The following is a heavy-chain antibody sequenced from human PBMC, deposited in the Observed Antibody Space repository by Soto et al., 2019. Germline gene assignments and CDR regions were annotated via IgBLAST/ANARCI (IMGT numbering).Heavy chain of an antibody. CDR3: ARYSVAGSDF. V-gene: IGHV5-51*01. CDR2: VFPGDSNV. CDR1: GYSFTTYW. J-gene: IGHJ4*02. Sequence: GEALKISCKGSGYSFTTYWIAWVRQMPGKGLEWMGIVFPGDSNVIYSPSFQGQVTISGDKSISAASLQWSSLKASDTAMYYCARYSVAGSDFWGQGTLVTVSS. D-gene: IGHD6-19*01.